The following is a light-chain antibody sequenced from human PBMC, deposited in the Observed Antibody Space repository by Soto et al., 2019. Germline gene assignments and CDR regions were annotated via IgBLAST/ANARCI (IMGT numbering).Light chain of an antibody. V-gene: IGKV3D-15*01. CDR1: QSISSN. J-gene: IGKJ5*01. CDR2: GAS. Sequence: EIVMTQSPPTLSVSPGERAALSCRASQSISSNLAWYQQKPGQAPRLLIYGASTRATGIPARFSGSGSGTEFTLTISSLQSEDFAVYYCQQYNNWPAITFGQGTRPEIK. CDR3: QQYNNWPAIT.